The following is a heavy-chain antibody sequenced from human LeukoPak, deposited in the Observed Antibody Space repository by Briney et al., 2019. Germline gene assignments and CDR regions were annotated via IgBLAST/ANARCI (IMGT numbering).Heavy chain of an antibody. J-gene: IGHJ4*02. V-gene: IGHV4-39*07. D-gene: IGHD2-21*01. CDR2: ILFRGAT. CDR1: GDSISSYSYY. CDR3: ARESGDTRTVNSFDF. Sequence: LETLSLTCTVSGDSISSYSYYWAWIRQPPGKGLEWIGSILFRGATYYNPSLKPRIIMSVDTSQNHFSLKLTSVTAADTAVYFCARESGDTRTVNSFDFWGQGTLVTVSS.